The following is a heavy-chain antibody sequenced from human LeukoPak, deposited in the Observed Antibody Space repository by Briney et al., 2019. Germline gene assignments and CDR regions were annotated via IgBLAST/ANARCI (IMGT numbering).Heavy chain of an antibody. D-gene: IGHD3-10*01. J-gene: IGHJ6*03. CDR2: IYYSGST. CDR1: GGSISSSSYY. Sequence: PSETLSLTCTVSGGSISSSSYYWGWIRQPPGKGLEWIGSIYYSGSTYYNPSLKSRVTISVDTSKNQFSLKLSSVTAADTAVYYCARQNGSGVLYYYYYYMDVWGKGTTVTISS. CDR3: ARQNGSGVLYYYYYYMDV. V-gene: IGHV4-39*01.